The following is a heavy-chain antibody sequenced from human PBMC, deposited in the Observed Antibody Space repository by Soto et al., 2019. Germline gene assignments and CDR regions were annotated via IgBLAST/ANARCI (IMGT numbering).Heavy chain of an antibody. CDR1: GFRFSING. J-gene: IGHJ4*02. Sequence: EVQLVESGGGLLRPGGSLSLPCAASGFRFSINGMNWVRQAPGKGLEWSAYITGDTNRIKYADSVKGRFTISRDNAKNSVYLQMNSLRDEDTAVYYCARSVEGHFDYWGQGTVVTVSS. CDR3: ARSVEGHFDY. V-gene: IGHV3-48*02. CDR2: ITGDTNRI. D-gene: IGHD6-19*01.